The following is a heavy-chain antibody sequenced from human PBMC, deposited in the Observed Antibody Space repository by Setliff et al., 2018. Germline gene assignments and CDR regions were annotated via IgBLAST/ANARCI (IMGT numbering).Heavy chain of an antibody. V-gene: IGHV1-69*05. D-gene: IGHD1-26*01. Sequence: SVKVSCKASGGTFSSYAISWVRQAPGQGLEWMGGIISIFGTANYAQKFQGRVTITTDESTRTAYMEVTSLRSDDTAVYYCARGRGGSYPLGYWGQGTLVTVSS. CDR2: IISIFGTA. CDR1: GGTFSSYA. J-gene: IGHJ4*02. CDR3: ARGRGGSYPLGY.